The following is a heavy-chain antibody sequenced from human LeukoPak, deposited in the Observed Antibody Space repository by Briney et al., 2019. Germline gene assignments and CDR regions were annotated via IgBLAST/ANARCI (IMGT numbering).Heavy chain of an antibody. V-gene: IGHV3-30*03. CDR2: ISYDGSSK. J-gene: IGHJ4*02. D-gene: IGHD6-19*01. CDR1: GFTFSSYG. CDR3: ATTLGSGWKFDY. Sequence: GGSLRLSCAASGFTFSSYGMHWVRQTPGKGLEWVAVISYDGSSKYNEDSVEGRFTISRDNSKNTLYLQMNSLRVEDTAVYYCATTLGSGWKFDYWGQGTLVTVSS.